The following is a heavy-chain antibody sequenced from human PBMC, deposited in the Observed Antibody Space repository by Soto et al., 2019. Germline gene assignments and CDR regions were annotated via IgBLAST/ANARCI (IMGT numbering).Heavy chain of an antibody. CDR3: VRDGPRITIYGYGDY. CDR1: GFTFSSFV. V-gene: IGHV3-30*04. Sequence: GGSLRLSCAAFGFTFSSFVMHWVRQAPGKGLEWVAALSYDGSNENYADSVKGRFTTSRDNSKSTLYLQMNSVRTEDTAVYYCVRDGPRITIYGYGDYWGQGTLVTVSS. D-gene: IGHD3-3*01. CDR2: LSYDGSNE. J-gene: IGHJ4*02.